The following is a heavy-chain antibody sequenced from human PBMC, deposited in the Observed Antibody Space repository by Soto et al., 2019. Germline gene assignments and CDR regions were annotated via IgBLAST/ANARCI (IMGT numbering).Heavy chain of an antibody. V-gene: IGHV4-4*07. J-gene: IGHJ4*02. CDR3: ARDLPPYDRRRQSAGAFED. Sequence: QVQLQESGPGVVRPSETLSLTCSVSGSSFTGDYWSWIRQPAGKGLEWTWRVFGNGAGTPIYNSALKNRITMSVDSSKTQFSLKLTSVTAADTAIYYCARDLPPYDRRRQSAGAFEDWGQGTLVTVSS. D-gene: IGHD3-22*01. CDR1: GSSFTGDY. CDR2: VFGNGAGTP.